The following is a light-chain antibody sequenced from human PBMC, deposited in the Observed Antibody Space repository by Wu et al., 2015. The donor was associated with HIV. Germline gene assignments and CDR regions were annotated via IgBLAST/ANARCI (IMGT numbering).Light chain of an antibody. CDR3: QQHGNWPPIA. Sequence: IVLTQSPATLSLSPGERATLSCRASQRLTTPLAWYQQKPGRAPRLLIYDTSMRATGISARFAGTGSGTDFTLIINGLEAQDSAVYYCQQHGNWPPIAFGGGT. J-gene: IGKJ4*01. CDR2: DTS. V-gene: IGKV3-11*01. CDR1: QRLTTP.